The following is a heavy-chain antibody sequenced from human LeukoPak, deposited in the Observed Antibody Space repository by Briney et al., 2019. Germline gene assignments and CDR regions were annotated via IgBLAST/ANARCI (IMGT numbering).Heavy chain of an antibody. CDR2: IYYSGST. V-gene: IGHV4-59*08. CDR1: GGSISSYY. J-gene: IGHJ5*02. Sequence: SETLSLTCTVSGGSISSYYWSWIRQPPGKGLEWIGYIYYSGSTNYNPSLKSRVTISVDTSKNQFSLKLSSVTAADTAVYYCARQKGRWYYDSNWFDPWGQGTLVTASS. D-gene: IGHD3-22*01. CDR3: ARQKGRWYYDSNWFDP.